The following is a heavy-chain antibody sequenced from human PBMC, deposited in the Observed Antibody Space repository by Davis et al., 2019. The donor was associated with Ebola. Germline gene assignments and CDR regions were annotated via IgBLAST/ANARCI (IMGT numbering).Heavy chain of an antibody. CDR1: GFTFGDYA. V-gene: IGHV3-23*01. D-gene: IGHD1-26*01. CDR2: ISGSGGST. CDR3: AKGRGSYYTLFDY. J-gene: IGHJ4*02. Sequence: PGGSLRLSCTASGFTFGDYAMSWVRQAPGKGLEWVSAISGSGGSTYYADSVKGRFTISRDKSKNTLYLQMNSLRAEDTAVYYCAKGRGSYYTLFDYWGQGTLVTVSS.